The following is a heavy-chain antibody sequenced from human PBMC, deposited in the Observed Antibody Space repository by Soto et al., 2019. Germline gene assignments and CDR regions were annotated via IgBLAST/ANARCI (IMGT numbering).Heavy chain of an antibody. Sequence: LSLTCAVYGGSFSGYYWSCIRQPPGKGLEGIGEINHSGSTNNNPSLKTRVTISVDTSKNQFSLKVSSVTAADTAVYYCARGVGGKGYPLLYSYYYYGMDVWGQGTPVTVSS. CDR3: ARGVGGKGYPLLYSYYYYGMDV. V-gene: IGHV4-34*01. CDR2: INHSGST. J-gene: IGHJ6*02. D-gene: IGHD2-2*02. CDR1: GGSFSGYY.